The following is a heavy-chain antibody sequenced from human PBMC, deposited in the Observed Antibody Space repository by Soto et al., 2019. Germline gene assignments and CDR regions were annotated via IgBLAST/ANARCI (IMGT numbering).Heavy chain of an antibody. CDR3: ARSAVGATKSGFDS. CDR2: IYYSGTT. D-gene: IGHD1-26*01. CDR1: SDSINNGGHY. V-gene: IGHV4-31*03. Sequence: PSETLPLTCNVSSDSINNGGHYWSWIRQLPGKGLEWIGFIYYSGTTYYNPSLKSRVTMSVHTSKIQFSLNLSAVTAADTAVYYCARSAVGATKSGFDSSGQGTQVTVSS. J-gene: IGHJ4*02.